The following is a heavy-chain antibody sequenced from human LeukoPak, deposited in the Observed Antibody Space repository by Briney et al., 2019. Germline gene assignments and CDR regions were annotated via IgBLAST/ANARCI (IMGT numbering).Heavy chain of an antibody. V-gene: IGHV3-23*01. D-gene: IGHD3-3*01. CDR3: AKVGTTAYDFWSGYYTPPFYYYGMDV. CDR2: ISGSGGST. Sequence: GGSLRLSCAASGFTFSSYAMSWVRQAPGKGLEWVSAISGSGGSTYYADSVKGRFTISRDNSKNTLYLQMNSRRAEDTAVYYCAKVGTTAYDFWSGYYTPPFYYYGMDVWGQGTTVTVSS. CDR1: GFTFSSYA. J-gene: IGHJ6*02.